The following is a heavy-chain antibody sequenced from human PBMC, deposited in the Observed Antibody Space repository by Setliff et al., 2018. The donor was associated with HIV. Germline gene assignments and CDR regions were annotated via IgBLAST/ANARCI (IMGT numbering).Heavy chain of an antibody. V-gene: IGHV4-31*03. CDR1: GGSISSGGYY. CDR3: ARASYSYDSTGYLY. J-gene: IGHJ4*02. Sequence: PSETLSLTCTVSGGSISSGGYYWSRIRQHPGKGLEWIGYIYYSGSTDYHPSLKSRVTISVDPSKNQFSLKMNSVTAADTAVYYCARASYSYDSTGYLYWGQGTLVTVSS. D-gene: IGHD3-22*01. CDR2: IYYSGST.